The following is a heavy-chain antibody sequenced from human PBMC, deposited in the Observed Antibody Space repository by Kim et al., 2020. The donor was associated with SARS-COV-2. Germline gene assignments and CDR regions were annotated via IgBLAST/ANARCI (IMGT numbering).Heavy chain of an antibody. J-gene: IGHJ2*01. V-gene: IGHV3-23*01. CDR3: AKDRGHWYFDL. Sequence: STTYADSVKGRFTISRDNTKNTLCLQKNRLRAEDTAIYYCAKDRGHWYFDLWGRGTRVTVSS. CDR2: ST. D-gene: IGHD3-10*01.